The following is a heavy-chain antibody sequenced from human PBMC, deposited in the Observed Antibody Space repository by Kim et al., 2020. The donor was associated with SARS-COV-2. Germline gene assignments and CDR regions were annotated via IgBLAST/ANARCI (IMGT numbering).Heavy chain of an antibody. V-gene: IGHV4-39*07. D-gene: IGHD4-17*01. J-gene: IGHJ5*02. CDR2: IYYSGST. CDR3: ARDHDYGDYDLPVDP. CDR1: GGSISSSSYY. Sequence: SETLSLTCTVSGGSISSSSYYWGWIRQPPGKGLEWIGSIYYSGSTYYNPSLKSRVTISVDTSKNQFSLKLSSVTAADTAVYYCARDHDYGDYDLPVDPWGQGTLVTVSS.